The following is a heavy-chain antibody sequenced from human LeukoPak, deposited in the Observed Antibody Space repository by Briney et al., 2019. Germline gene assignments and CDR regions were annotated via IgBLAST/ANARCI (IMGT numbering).Heavy chain of an antibody. Sequence: AAVKVSCKSSVYTSNTYVISCGRQAPGQGLEWVGWISAYNYITNYAQAFQGRVTVTTDTSANTAYLELRSPRSDDTAVYYCANVAKGRYFFYYLDVWGKGTTVTISS. CDR2: ISAYNYIT. CDR3: ANVAKGRYFFYYLDV. V-gene: IGHV1-18*01. CDR1: VYTSNTYV. D-gene: IGHD2-15*01. J-gene: IGHJ6*03.